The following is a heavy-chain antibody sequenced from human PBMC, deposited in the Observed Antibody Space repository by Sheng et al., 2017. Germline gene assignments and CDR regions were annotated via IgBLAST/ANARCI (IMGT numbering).Heavy chain of an antibody. CDR1: GYTFSTSG. CDR3: ARLAYSDYD. V-gene: IGHV1-69*13. Sequence: GGDVKKPGASVKVSCKASGYTFSTSGISWVRQAPGQGFEWVGVIIPVGRRANYAQKFQDRVTITADESTSTVYMEVTSLRPEDTAVYYCARLAYSDYDWGLGTLVTVSS. D-gene: IGHD4-17*01. J-gene: IGHJ4*02. CDR2: IIPVGRRA.